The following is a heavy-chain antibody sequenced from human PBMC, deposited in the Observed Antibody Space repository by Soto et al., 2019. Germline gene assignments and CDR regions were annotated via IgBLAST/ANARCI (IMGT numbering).Heavy chain of an antibody. CDR3: AKSPPYYYGSEWGYYYYMDV. CDR2: ISGSGGST. V-gene: IGHV3-23*01. D-gene: IGHD3-10*01. J-gene: IGHJ6*03. CDR1: GFTFSSYA. Sequence: GGSLRLSCAASGFTFSSYAMSWVRQAPGKGLEWVSAISGSGGSTYYADSVKGRFTISRDNSKNTLYLQMNSLIAEDTAVYYCAKSPPYYYGSEWGYYYYMDVWGKWTTVTVSS.